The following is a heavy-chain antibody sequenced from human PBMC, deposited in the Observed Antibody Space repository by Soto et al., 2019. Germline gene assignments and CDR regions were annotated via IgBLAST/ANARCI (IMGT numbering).Heavy chain of an antibody. CDR3: ARIRYSDYVPWNFDL. CDR2: IFANDEK. V-gene: IGHV2-26*01. CDR1: GFSLSNARMG. Sequence: QVTLKESGPVLVKPTETLTLTCTVSGFSLSNARMGVSWIRQPPGKALEWLAHIFANDEKSYSTSLKSRLTISKDTLRSQVVLTMTNMDPVDTATYYCARIRYSDYVPWNFDLWGRGTLVTVSS. D-gene: IGHD5-12*01. J-gene: IGHJ2*01.